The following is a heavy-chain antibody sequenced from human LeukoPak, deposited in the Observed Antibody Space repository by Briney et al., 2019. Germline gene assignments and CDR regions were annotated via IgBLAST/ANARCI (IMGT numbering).Heavy chain of an antibody. CDR1: GYTFTSYY. J-gene: IGHJ6*02. Sequence: GASVKVSCKASGYTFTSYYMHWVRQAPGQGLEWMGIINPSGGSTSYAQKFQGRVTMTRDTSTSTAYMELSRLRSDDTAVYYCAKSSISGSGSYYPYYYGMDVWGQGTTVTVFS. CDR2: INPSGGST. D-gene: IGHD3-10*01. CDR3: AKSSISGSGSYYPYYYGMDV. V-gene: IGHV1-46*01.